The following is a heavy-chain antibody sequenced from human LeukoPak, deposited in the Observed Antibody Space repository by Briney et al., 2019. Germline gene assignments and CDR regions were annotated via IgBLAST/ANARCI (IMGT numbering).Heavy chain of an antibody. CDR1: GGSFSSADPY. V-gene: IGHV4-30-4*01. Sequence: SQTLSLTCTVSGGSFSSADPYWSWIRQPQGKDLEWIVNIYRSGSTFYNPSLQGRGTISVDPSKDQFSLKLSSVTAADTAAYYCARENRHDRIDYDILTGPNYYYYGMDVWGQGTTVTVSS. CDR2: IYRSGST. D-gene: IGHD3-9*01. J-gene: IGHJ6*02. CDR3: ARENRHDRIDYDILTGPNYYYYGMDV.